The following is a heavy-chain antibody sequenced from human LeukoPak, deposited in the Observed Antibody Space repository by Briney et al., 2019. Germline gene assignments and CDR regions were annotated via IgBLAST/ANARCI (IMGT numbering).Heavy chain of an antibody. D-gene: IGHD6-13*01. CDR2: MNPNSGNT. J-gene: IGHJ4*02. Sequence: GASVKVSCKASGYTFTSYDINWVRQATGQGLEWMGWMNPNSGNTGYAQKFQGRVIMTRNTSISTAYMELRSLRSDDTAVYYCARELIAAASSIDYWGQGTLVTVSS. CDR3: ARELIAAASSIDY. V-gene: IGHV1-8*01. CDR1: GYTFTSYD.